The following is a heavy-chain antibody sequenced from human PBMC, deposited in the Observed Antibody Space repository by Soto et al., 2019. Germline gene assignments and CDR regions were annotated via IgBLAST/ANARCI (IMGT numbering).Heavy chain of an antibody. J-gene: IGHJ4*02. CDR1: GYRSTNFW. V-gene: IGHV5-51*01. D-gene: IGHD1-1*01. CDR2: IYSRDSDT. CDR3: ARAHYNHNDGDFEF. Sequence: GESLKISCQGSGYRSTNFWIGWVRQRPGKGLEWMGIIYSRDSDTRYSPSFQGQVTISVDSSISTAYLQWSILKASDTAIYYCARAHYNHNDGDFEFWGQGPLVTVSS.